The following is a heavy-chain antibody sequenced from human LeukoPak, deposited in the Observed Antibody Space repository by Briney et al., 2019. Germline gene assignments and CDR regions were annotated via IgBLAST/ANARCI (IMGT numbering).Heavy chain of an antibody. CDR1: GGTFSSYA. CDR3: AREEAQLPFDY. V-gene: IGHV1-69*05. J-gene: IGHJ4*02. CDR2: IIPIFGTA. D-gene: IGHD1-26*01. Sequence: SVKVSCKASGGTFSSYAISWVRQAPGQGLEWMGGIIPIFGTANYAQKLQGRVTMTTDTSTSTAYMELRSLRSDDTAVYYCAREEAQLPFDYWGQGTLVTVSS.